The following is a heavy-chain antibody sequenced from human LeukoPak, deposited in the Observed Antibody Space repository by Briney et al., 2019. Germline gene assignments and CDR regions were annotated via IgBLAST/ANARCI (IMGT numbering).Heavy chain of an antibody. V-gene: IGHV4-39*01. D-gene: IGHD4-23*01. CDR1: GGSVSSSSSY. J-gene: IGHJ4*02. Sequence: SDTLSLTCTVSGGSVSSSSSYWGWIRKPPGKVLEWIGSIYYSGSTYYNPSLKSRVTISVDTSKNQFSLKLSSVTAADTAVYYCATAVMTTVAGGFDYWGQGTLVSVSS. CDR3: ATAVMTTVAGGFDY. CDR2: IYYSGST.